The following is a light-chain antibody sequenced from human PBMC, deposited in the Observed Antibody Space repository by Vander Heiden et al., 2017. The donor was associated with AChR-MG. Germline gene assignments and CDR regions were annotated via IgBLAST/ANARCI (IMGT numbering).Light chain of an antibody. V-gene: IGKV1-NL1*01. Sequence: DIQMTQSPSSLSAPVGDRVTITCRASQGISNSLAWYQQKPGKAPKLLLYAASRLESGVPSRFSGSGSGTDYTLTISSRQPEDFATYYCQQYYSTPRTFGQGTKVEIK. CDR1: QGISNS. J-gene: IGKJ1*01. CDR3: QQYYSTPRT. CDR2: AAS.